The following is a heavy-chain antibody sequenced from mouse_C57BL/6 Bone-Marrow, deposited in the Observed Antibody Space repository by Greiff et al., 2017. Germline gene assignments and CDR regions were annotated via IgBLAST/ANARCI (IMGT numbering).Heavy chain of an antibody. CDR2: IYPGNSDT. D-gene: IGHD1-1*01. V-gene: IGHV1-5*01. J-gene: IGHJ3*01. Sequence: VQLQQSGTVLARPGASVKMSCKTSGYTFTSYWMHWVKQRPGQGLEWIGAIYPGNSDTSYNQKFKGKAKLTAVTSASTAYMELSSLTNEDSAVYYCTRSFYGSSYGGTWFAYWGQGTLVTVSA. CDR3: TRSFYGSSYGGTWFAY. CDR1: GYTFTSYW.